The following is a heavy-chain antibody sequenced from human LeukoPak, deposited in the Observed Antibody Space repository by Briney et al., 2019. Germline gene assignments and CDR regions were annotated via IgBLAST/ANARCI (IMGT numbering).Heavy chain of an antibody. CDR1: GGSISSGGYS. CDR2: IYYSGST. J-gene: IGHJ3*02. Sequence: SETLSLTCAVSGGSISSGGYSWSWIRQPPGKGLEWIGYIYYSGSTYYNPSLKSRVTISVDTSKNQFSLKLSSVTAADTAVYYCARRRKRWLQDDAFDIWGQGTMVTVSS. CDR3: ARRRKRWLQDDAFDI. D-gene: IGHD5-24*01. V-gene: IGHV4-30-4*07.